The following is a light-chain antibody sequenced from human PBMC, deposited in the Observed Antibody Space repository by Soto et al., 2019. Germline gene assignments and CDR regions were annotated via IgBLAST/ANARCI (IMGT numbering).Light chain of an antibody. CDR2: GAS. V-gene: IGKV3-20*01. CDR3: QQYGNSPYT. CDR1: QSVDNNY. J-gene: IGKJ2*01. Sequence: EIVLTQSPGTLSLSPGESATLSCRASQSVDNNYVAWYQQKPGQAPTLLIHGASYGAAGIPDRFSGSGSGTDFTLTIIRLEPEDFAVFHCQQYGNSPYTFGQGTKLEI.